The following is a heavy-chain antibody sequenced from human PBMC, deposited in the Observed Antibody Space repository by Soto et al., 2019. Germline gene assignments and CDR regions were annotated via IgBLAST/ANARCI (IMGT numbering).Heavy chain of an antibody. Sequence: EVQVLESGGGLVQPGGSLRLSCAASGFTFSNYAMSWVRQAPGNGLEWVATIGGSGDNTDYVDSVKGRFTISRDNSKKTLYLQMNRLRAEDTDGDYCAKDLLSVTPYFGYWGQGTLVTVSS. CDR1: GFTFSNYA. CDR2: IGGSGDNT. CDR3: AKDLLSVTPYFGY. J-gene: IGHJ4*02. V-gene: IGHV3-23*01. D-gene: IGHD3-16*02.